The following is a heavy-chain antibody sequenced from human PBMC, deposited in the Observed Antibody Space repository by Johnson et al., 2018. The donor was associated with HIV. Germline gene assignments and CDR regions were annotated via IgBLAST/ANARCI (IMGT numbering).Heavy chain of an antibody. V-gene: IGHV3-30*03. Sequence: QMQLVESGGGLVQPGGSLRLSCAASRFTFSSYGMHWVRQAPGKGLEWVAVISYDGSNKYYADSVKGRFTISRDNAKNTLYLQMNRLRAEDTGVYYCGRERDTDRAGDALEIWGQGTMVTVSS. CDR1: RFTFSSYG. CDR2: ISYDGSNK. J-gene: IGHJ3*02. D-gene: IGHD5-18*01. CDR3: GRERDTDRAGDALEI.